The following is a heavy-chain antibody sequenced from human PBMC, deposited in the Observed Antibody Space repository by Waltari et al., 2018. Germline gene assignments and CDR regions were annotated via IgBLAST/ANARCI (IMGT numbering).Heavy chain of an antibody. Sequence: QLQLQESGPGLVKPSETLSLTCTVSGGSISSSSYYWGWIRQPPGKGLEWIGSIYYSVRPSSLPSLTSRVPISVGSAPSRFSLTLRSVPAASPSVYYFARVAWVRRDFDIWGQGTMVTVSS. CDR3: ARVAWVRRDFDI. CDR2: IYYSVRP. V-gene: IGHV4-39*07. CDR1: GGSISSSSYY. J-gene: IGHJ3*02. D-gene: IGHD1-26*01.